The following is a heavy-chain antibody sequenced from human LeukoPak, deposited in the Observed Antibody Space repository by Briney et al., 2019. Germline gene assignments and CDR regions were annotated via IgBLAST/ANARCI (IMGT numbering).Heavy chain of an antibody. J-gene: IGHJ4*02. D-gene: IGHD6-13*01. Sequence: GGSLRLSCAASGFTFSSYAMSWVRQAPGKGLEWVSAISGSGGSTYYTDSVKGRFTISRDNSQNTLYPPMNSLRTEDTALYFCAKDRTRAADGTYFDYWGQGPLVTVSS. CDR2: ISGSGGST. CDR1: GFTFSSYA. CDR3: AKDRTRAADGTYFDY. V-gene: IGHV3-23*01.